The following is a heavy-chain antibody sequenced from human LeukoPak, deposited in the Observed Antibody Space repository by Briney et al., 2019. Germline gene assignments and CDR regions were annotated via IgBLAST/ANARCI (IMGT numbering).Heavy chain of an antibody. D-gene: IGHD5-12*01. CDR2: IYYSGST. Sequence: SETLSLTCTVSGGSISSYYRSWSRQPPGRGLEWIGYIYYSGSTNYSPTLKSRVTISLDTSKNQFSLKLSSVTAADTAVYYCARLVDIVALMSLVSCGEGNPVTVSS. CDR1: GGSISSYY. J-gene: IGHJ4*03. V-gene: IGHV4-59*01. CDR3: ARLVDIVALMSLVS.